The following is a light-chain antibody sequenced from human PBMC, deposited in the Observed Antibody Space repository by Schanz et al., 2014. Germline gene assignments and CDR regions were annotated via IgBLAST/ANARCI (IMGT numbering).Light chain of an antibody. J-gene: IGLJ3*02. Sequence: QSVLTQPPSASGTPGQRVTISCSVSSSSIGSDSLNWYQQLPGMAPRLLIYSNNQRPSGVPDRFSGSNSGTSASLAISGLQSEDEGDYYCATWDDSLNGWVFGGGTKLTVL. V-gene: IGLV1-44*01. CDR3: ATWDDSLNGWV. CDR2: SNN. CDR1: SSSIGSDS.